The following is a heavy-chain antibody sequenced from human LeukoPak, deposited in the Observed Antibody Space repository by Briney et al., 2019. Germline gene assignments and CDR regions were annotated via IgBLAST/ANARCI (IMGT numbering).Heavy chain of an antibody. CDR1: GFTFSSYS. CDR3: ARDPIAAAGISDY. CDR2: ISSSSSYI. D-gene: IGHD6-13*01. J-gene: IGHJ4*02. V-gene: IGHV3-21*01. Sequence: GGSLRLSCAASGFTFSSYSMNWVRQAPGKGLEWVSSISSSSSYIYYADSVKGRFTISRDNAKNSLYLQMNSLRAEDTAVYYCARDPIAAAGISDYWGQGTLVTVSS.